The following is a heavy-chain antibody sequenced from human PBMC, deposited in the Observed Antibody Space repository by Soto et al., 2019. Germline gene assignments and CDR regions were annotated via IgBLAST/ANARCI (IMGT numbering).Heavy chain of an antibody. CDR2: IKSKTDGGTI. J-gene: IGHJ3*02. CDR3: TTAPAALDI. Sequence: WGALLVSCAASIFTLSNAWMTWVRQVPGKGLEWVGRIKSKTDGGTIDYAAPVKGRFTISRDDSENTLYLQMNSLKTEDTAIYYCTTAPAALDIWGQGTMVTVSS. CDR1: IFTLSNAW. V-gene: IGHV3-15*01.